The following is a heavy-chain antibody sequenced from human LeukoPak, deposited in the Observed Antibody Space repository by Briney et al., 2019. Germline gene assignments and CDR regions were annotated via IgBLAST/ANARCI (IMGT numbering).Heavy chain of an antibody. Sequence: GGSLRLSCAASGFTFSSYAMSWVRQAPGKGLEWVSAISDSGGNTYYAASVKGRFTISRDNSKNTLYLQMNSLRAEDTAVYYRANKLSHGDLGYRGQGTLVTVSS. CDR3: ANKLSHGDLGY. CDR2: ISDSGGNT. J-gene: IGHJ4*02. D-gene: IGHD4-17*01. CDR1: GFTFSSYA. V-gene: IGHV3-23*01.